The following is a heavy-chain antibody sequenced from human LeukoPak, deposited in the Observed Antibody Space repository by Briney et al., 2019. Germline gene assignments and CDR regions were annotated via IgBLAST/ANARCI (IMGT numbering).Heavy chain of an antibody. CDR1: GYTLTELS. CDR2: FDPEDGET. CDR3: ATAGSYYYDSSGPFDY. D-gene: IGHD3-22*01. V-gene: IGHV1-24*01. J-gene: IGHJ4*02. Sequence: GASVKVSCKVFGYTLTELSMHWVRQAPGKGLEWMGGFDPEDGETIYAQKFQGRVTMTEDTSTDTAYMELSSLRSEDTAVYYCATAGSYYYDSSGPFDYWGQGTLVTVSS.